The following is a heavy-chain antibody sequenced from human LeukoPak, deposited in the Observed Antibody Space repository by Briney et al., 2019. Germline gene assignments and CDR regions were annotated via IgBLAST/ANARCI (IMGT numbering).Heavy chain of an antibody. V-gene: IGHV3-48*01. CDR2: VSSSSGTI. CDR1: GFTFSSHS. D-gene: IGHD3-16*01. Sequence: GGSLRLSCAASGFTFSSHSMNWVRQAPGKGLEWVSYVSSSSGTIYYADSVKGRFTISRDNAKNSLYLQMNSLRAEDTAVYYCALGAPFKPFDYWGQGTLVIVSS. CDR3: ALGAPFKPFDY. J-gene: IGHJ4*02.